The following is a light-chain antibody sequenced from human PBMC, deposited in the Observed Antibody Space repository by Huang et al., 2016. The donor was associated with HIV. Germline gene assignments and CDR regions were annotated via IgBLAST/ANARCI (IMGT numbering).Light chain of an antibody. CDR2: AAS. J-gene: IGKJ2*01. V-gene: IGKV1-NL1*01. Sequence: DIQMTQSPSSLSASVGDRVTITCRASQDISNSLAWYQQKTGKAPNLLLYAASRLESGGPSRFSGSGSGTDYTLTISSLQPEDFATYYCQQYYSTLSFGQGTKLGIK. CDR1: QDISNS. CDR3: QQYYSTLS.